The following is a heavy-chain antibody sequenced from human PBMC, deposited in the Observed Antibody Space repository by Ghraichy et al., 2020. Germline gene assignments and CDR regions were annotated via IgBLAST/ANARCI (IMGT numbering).Heavy chain of an antibody. Sequence: GGSLRLSCAASGFTFSSYSMNWVRQAPGKGLEWVSSISSSSSYIYYADPVKGRFTISRDNAKNSLYLQMNSLRAEDTAVYYCARDREMATIYFDYWGQGTLVTVSS. V-gene: IGHV3-21*01. J-gene: IGHJ4*02. D-gene: IGHD5-24*01. CDR3: ARDREMATIYFDY. CDR1: GFTFSSYS. CDR2: ISSSSSYI.